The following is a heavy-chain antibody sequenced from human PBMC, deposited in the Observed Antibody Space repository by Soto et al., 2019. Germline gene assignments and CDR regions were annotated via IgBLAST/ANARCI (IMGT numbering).Heavy chain of an antibody. Sequence: GGSLRLSCAASGFTFSSFDIHWVRHAPGKGLEWVAVISYDGSNKYYADSVKGRFTISRDNSKNTLSLQMNSLRVEDTAVYYCAKDNYYDGSGWDYYGMDVWGQGTTVTVSS. CDR1: GFTFSSFD. D-gene: IGHD3-22*01. V-gene: IGHV3-30*18. CDR3: AKDNYYDGSGWDYYGMDV. J-gene: IGHJ6*02. CDR2: ISYDGSNK.